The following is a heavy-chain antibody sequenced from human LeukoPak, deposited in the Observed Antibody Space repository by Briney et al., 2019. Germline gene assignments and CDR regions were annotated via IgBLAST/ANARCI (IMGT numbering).Heavy chain of an antibody. Sequence: SETLSLTCTVSGCSISSNSYYWVWIRQPPGKGLEWIGSICYSGSTYYNPSLKSRVTISVDTSKNQFSLKLSSVAAADTAVYYCAGRRYDSSGYLTAFDIWGQGTTVTVSS. J-gene: IGHJ3*02. CDR3: AGRRYDSSGYLTAFDI. CDR2: ICYSGST. V-gene: IGHV4-39*01. D-gene: IGHD3-22*01. CDR1: GCSISSNSYY.